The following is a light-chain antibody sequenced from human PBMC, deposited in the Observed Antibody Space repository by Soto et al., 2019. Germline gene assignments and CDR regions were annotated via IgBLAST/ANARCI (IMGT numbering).Light chain of an antibody. CDR1: QDIKTW. Sequence: DIQMTQSPSTVSASVGDRVTITCRASQDIKTWLAWYQQKPGKAPQVLIYDASSLESGVPSRFSGSGSGTEFTLTISSLQPDDFATYYCQQYNSPITFGQGTRREIK. J-gene: IGKJ5*01. CDR3: QQYNSPIT. CDR2: DAS. V-gene: IGKV1-5*01.